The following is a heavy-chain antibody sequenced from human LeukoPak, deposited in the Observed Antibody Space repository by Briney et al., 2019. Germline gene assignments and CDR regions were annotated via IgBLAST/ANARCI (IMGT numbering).Heavy chain of an antibody. Sequence: GGSLRLSCAASGFTFSSYSMNWVRQAPGKGLEWVSSISSSSSYMYYADSVKGRFTISRDNAKNSLYLQMNSLRAEDTAVYYCARDRYSSGGFDYWGQGTLVTVSS. CDR2: ISSSSSYM. D-gene: IGHD6-19*01. CDR1: GFTFSSYS. J-gene: IGHJ4*02. CDR3: ARDRYSSGGFDY. V-gene: IGHV3-21*01.